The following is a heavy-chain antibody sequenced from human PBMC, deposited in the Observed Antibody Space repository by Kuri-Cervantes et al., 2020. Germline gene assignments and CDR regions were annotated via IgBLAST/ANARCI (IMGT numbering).Heavy chain of an antibody. Sequence: ASVKVSCKASGYTFTSYGISWVRQAPGQGLEWMGWISAYNGNTNYAQKLQGRVTMTTDTSTSTAYMELRSLRSDDTAVYYCARVHSSGYYYTYYYGMDVWGRGTTVTVSS. D-gene: IGHD3-22*01. CDR1: GYTFTSYG. J-gene: IGHJ6*02. V-gene: IGHV1-18*01. CDR2: ISAYNGNT. CDR3: ARVHSSGYYYTYYYGMDV.